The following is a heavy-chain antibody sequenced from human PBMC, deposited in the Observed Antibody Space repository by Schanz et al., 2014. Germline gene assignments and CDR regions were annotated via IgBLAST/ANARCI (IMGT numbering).Heavy chain of an antibody. CDR1: GYTFSSYG. V-gene: IGHV1-18*01. CDR3: ARDISAYVGNYFDY. J-gene: IGHJ4*02. CDR2: INGYNGHT. Sequence: QVQLVQSGAEVKKPGASVKVSCKASGYTFSSYGITWVRQAPGQGLEWMGWINGYNGHTLYAQKFQGRVTMTTDTSTSTSYMELTSLRFDDTAVYYCARDISAYVGNYFDYWGQGTLGTVSS. D-gene: IGHD5-12*01.